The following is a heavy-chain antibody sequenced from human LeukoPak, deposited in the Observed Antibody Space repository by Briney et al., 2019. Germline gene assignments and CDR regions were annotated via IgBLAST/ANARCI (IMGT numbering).Heavy chain of an antibody. Sequence: PGGSLRLSCAASGFTFSYHWMTWVRQAPGKGLEWVANIKNDGAVKNYVDSVKGRFTISRDNAKNSLYLQMNSLRAEDTAVYYCAKDLVRSYYGMDVWGQGTTVTVSS. V-gene: IGHV3-7*01. D-gene: IGHD6-6*01. CDR1: GFTFSYHW. CDR2: IKNDGAVK. CDR3: AKDLVRSYYGMDV. J-gene: IGHJ6*02.